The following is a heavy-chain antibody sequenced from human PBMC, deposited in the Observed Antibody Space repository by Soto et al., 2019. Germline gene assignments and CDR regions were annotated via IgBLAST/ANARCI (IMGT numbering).Heavy chain of an antibody. V-gene: IGHV4-30-2*01. D-gene: IGHD3-10*01. Sequence: SETLSLTCAVSGGSISSGGYSWSWIRQPPGKGLEWIGYMYHSGSTYYNPSLKSRVTISIDRSKNQFSLKLSSVTAADTAVYYCARDSSGSGNYGMDVWGQGTTVTVSS. J-gene: IGHJ6*02. CDR1: GGSISSGGYS. CDR2: MYHSGST. CDR3: ARDSSGSGNYGMDV.